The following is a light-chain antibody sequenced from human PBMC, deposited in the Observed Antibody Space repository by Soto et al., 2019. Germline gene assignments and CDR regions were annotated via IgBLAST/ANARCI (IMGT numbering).Light chain of an antibody. V-gene: IGKV1-39*01. CDR1: QSISSY. CDR3: QQLKSYS. CDR2: AAS. J-gene: IGKJ4*01. Sequence: DIQMTQSPSSLSASVGERVTSTCRASQSISSYLNWYQQKPGKAPKRLIYAASTLQSGVPSRFSGSGSGTDCTLTISSLQPEDFATYYCQQLKSYSFCGGTKVDIK.